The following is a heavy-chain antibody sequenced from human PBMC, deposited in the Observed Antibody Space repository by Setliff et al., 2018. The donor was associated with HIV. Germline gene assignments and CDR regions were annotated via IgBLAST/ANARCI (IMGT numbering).Heavy chain of an antibody. CDR3: ALASIVSTARWNH. Sequence: ASVKVSCKASGGTFSSHPISWVRQAPGQGLEWMGWINPKTGGMKYAQNFQGRVTMTGDTSFSTAYMELRGLRSDDTAVYYCALASIVSTARWNHWGRGTLVTVSS. CDR2: INPKTGGM. J-gene: IGHJ5*02. V-gene: IGHV1-2*02. D-gene: IGHD1-26*01. CDR1: GGTFSSHP.